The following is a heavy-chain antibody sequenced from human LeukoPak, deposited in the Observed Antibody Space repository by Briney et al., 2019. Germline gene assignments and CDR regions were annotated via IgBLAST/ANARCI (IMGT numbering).Heavy chain of an antibody. V-gene: IGHV4-39*07. CDR2: ISHNGIS. J-gene: IGHJ4*02. Sequence: SQTLSLTCTVSGGSISSTSYYWGWIRQPPGKGLEWIGSISHNGISYHNPSLKSRVTISVDTSRNRFSLKLTSVTAADTAVYYCARDQGRYASAYQDYWGQGTLVTVSS. CDR1: GGSISSTSYY. CDR3: ARDQGRYASAYQDY. D-gene: IGHD3-16*01.